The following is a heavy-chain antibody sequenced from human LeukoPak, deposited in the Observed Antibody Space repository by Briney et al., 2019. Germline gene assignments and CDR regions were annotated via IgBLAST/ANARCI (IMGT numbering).Heavy chain of an antibody. J-gene: IGHJ4*02. CDR3: ARRAGGYSHPYDY. Sequence: GGSLRLSCAASGFTFSSYNMNWVRQAPGKGLEWVSSITSSSTYMYYADSVKGRFTVSRDNARNSLSLQMNSLRAEDTAVYYCARRAGGYSHPYDYWGQGILVTVSS. CDR1: GFTFSSYN. CDR2: ITSSSTYM. V-gene: IGHV3-21*01. D-gene: IGHD4-23*01.